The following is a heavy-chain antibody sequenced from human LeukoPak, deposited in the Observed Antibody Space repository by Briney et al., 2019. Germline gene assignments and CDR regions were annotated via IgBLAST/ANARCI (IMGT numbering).Heavy chain of an antibody. Sequence: SVKVSCKASGGTFSSYAISWVRQAPGQGLEWMGGIIPIFGTANYAQKFQGRVTITADESTSTASMELSSLRSEDTAVYYCAREARYYDILTGYYLFYFDYWGQGTLVTVSS. CDR1: GGTFSSYA. D-gene: IGHD3-9*01. CDR3: AREARYYDILTGYYLFYFDY. V-gene: IGHV1-69*13. CDR2: IIPIFGTA. J-gene: IGHJ4*02.